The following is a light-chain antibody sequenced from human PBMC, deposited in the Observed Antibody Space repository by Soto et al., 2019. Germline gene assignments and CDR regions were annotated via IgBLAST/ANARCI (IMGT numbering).Light chain of an antibody. CDR1: SSDVGGYNY. Sequence: QSVLTQPASVSGSPGQSITISCTGTSSDVGGYNYVSWYQLHPGTAPKVMIYEVSNRPSGVSIRFSGSKSGNTASLTISGLQAEDEADYYCSSYTSSSTVVFGGGTKLTVL. J-gene: IGLJ2*01. CDR3: SSYTSSSTVV. V-gene: IGLV2-14*01. CDR2: EVS.